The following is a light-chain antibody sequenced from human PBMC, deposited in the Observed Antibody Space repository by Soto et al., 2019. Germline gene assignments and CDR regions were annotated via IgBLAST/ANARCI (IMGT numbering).Light chain of an antibody. CDR3: QSYGGPLLFT. Sequence: EIVLTQSPGTLSLSPGERATLSCRASQSVTNRDLAWYQHKPGQAPRLLIHAASSRATGIPDRFSGSGSGTDFTLTIIRLEPEDFAVYYCQSYGGPLLFTFGPGTKLEIK. CDR1: QSVTNRD. J-gene: IGKJ2*01. CDR2: AAS. V-gene: IGKV3-20*01.